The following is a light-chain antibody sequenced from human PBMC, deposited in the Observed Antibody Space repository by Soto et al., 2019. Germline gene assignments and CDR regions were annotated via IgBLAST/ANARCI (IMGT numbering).Light chain of an antibody. CDR1: QSVSSY. J-gene: IGKJ5*01. CDR2: DAS. Sequence: EIVFTQSPATLSLSPGERATLSCRASQSVSSYLAWYQQKPGRAPRLLIYDASNRATGIPARFSGSGSGTDFTLTISSLEPEDFAVYYCQQRSNWPQITFGQGTRLEIK. V-gene: IGKV3-11*01. CDR3: QQRSNWPQIT.